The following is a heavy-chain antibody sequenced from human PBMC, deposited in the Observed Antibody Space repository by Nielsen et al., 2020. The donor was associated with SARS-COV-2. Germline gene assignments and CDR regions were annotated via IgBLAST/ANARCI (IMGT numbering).Heavy chain of an antibody. CDR1: GFTFSSYA. Sequence: GESLKISCAASGFTFSSYAMSWVRQAPGKGLEWVSGISGNGGSTYYADSVKGRCTISRDNSKNTVWLQMNSLTTEDTGVYYCARDGVIEVSGTTYYYGMDVWGQGTTVTVSS. CDR2: ISGNGGST. D-gene: IGHD6-13*01. CDR3: ARDGVIEVSGTTYYYGMDV. V-gene: IGHV3-23*01. J-gene: IGHJ6*02.